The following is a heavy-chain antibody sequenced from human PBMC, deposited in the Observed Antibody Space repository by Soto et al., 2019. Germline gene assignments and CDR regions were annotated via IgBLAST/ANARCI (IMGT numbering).Heavy chain of an antibody. Sequence: PGESLKISCKGSGYSFTSYWIGWVRQMPGKGLEWMGIIYPGDSDTRYSPSFQGQVTISADKSISTAYLQWSSLKASDTAMYYCARNKRRYFDWLPSPTDAFDIWGQGTMVTVSS. D-gene: IGHD3-9*01. CDR3: ARNKRRYFDWLPSPTDAFDI. CDR2: IYPGDSDT. V-gene: IGHV5-51*01. CDR1: GYSFTSYW. J-gene: IGHJ3*02.